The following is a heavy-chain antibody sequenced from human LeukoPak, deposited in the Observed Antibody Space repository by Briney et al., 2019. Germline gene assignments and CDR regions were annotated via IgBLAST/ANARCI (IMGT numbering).Heavy chain of an antibody. CDR2: IAVASGNT. J-gene: IGHJ4*02. CDR1: GFPFTSSS. Sequence: SVKVSCKASGFPFTSSSMQWVRQVRVQRLEWIGWIAVASGNTNYAQKFQGRVTITRDMSTSTAYMELSSLRSEDTAVYYCAAVFGSGYYYYFDYWGQGTLVTVSS. V-gene: IGHV1-58*02. D-gene: IGHD3-22*01. CDR3: AAVFGSGYYYYFDY.